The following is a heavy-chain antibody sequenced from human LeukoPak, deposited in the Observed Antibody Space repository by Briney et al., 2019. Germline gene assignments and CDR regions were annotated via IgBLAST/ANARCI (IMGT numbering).Heavy chain of an antibody. Sequence: SQTLSLTCAVSGDSISSGDYSWSWIRQPSGKGLEWIGYIFHSGSSYYNPSLKSRVTISVDKSKNQFSLRLTSVTAANTAVYYCARELWFVNAPGSWFDPWGQGTLVTVSS. CDR2: IFHSGSS. D-gene: IGHD3-10*01. CDR3: ARELWFVNAPGSWFDP. V-gene: IGHV4-30-2*01. J-gene: IGHJ5*02. CDR1: GDSISSGDYS.